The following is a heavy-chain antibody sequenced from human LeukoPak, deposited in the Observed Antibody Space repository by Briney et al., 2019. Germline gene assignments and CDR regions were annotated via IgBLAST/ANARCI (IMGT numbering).Heavy chain of an antibody. D-gene: IGHD3-16*02. CDR2: IYYSGST. V-gene: IGHV4-59*01. J-gene: IGHJ6*03. CDR1: GGSISSYY. Sequence: SETLSLTCTVSGGSISSYYWSWIRQPPGKGLEWIGYIYYSGSTNYNPSLKSRVTISVDTSKNQFSLKLSSVTAADTAVHYCARDPLREVRGRYYYYYMDVWGKGTTVTVSS. CDR3: ARDPLREVRGRYYYYYMDV.